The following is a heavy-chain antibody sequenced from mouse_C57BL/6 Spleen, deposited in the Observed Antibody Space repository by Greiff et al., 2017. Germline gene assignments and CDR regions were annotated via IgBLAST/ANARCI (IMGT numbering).Heavy chain of an antibody. D-gene: IGHD1-1*01. CDR2: IYPGDGDT. CDR3: ANSLYYGSRTVYFDV. Sequence: QVQLQQSGPELVKPGASVKISCKASGYAFSSSWMNWVKQRPGKGLVWIGRIYPGDGDTNYNGKFKGKATLTADKSSSTAYMQLSSLTSEDSAVYFCANSLYYGSRTVYFDVWGTGTTVTVSS. V-gene: IGHV1-82*01. CDR1: GYAFSSSW. J-gene: IGHJ1*03.